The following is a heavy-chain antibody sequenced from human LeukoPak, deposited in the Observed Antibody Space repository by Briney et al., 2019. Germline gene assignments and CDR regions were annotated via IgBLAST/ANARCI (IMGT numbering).Heavy chain of an antibody. CDR2: ISAYNGNT. CDR1: GYTFTSYG. D-gene: IGHD2-15*01. Sequence: ASVKVSCKASGYTFTSYGISWVRQAPGQGLEWMGWISAYNGNTNYAQKLQGRVTMIAASSTSSAYMELRSLGSDDTAEYYCARLGYCSGGSCAYYYYGMDVWGQGTTVTVSS. CDR3: ARLGYCSGGSCAYYYYGMDV. J-gene: IGHJ6*02. V-gene: IGHV1-18*01.